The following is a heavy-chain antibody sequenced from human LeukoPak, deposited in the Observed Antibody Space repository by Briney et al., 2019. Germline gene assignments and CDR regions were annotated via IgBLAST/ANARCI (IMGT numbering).Heavy chain of an antibody. J-gene: IGHJ4*02. CDR3: ARGRPSAEPSDY. Sequence: ASVKVSCKASAYTFTDYYIHWVRQAPGQGLENMGWINPNTGGSSSPQKCQGRVTMTRDTSISTAYMELSRLRSDDTAIYYCARGRPSAEPSDYWGQGTLVTVSS. V-gene: IGHV1-2*02. CDR1: AYTFTDYY. D-gene: IGHD6-6*01. CDR2: INPNTGGS.